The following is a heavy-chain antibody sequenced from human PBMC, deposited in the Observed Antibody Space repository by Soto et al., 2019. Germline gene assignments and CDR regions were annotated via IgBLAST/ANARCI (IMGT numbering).Heavy chain of an antibody. Sequence: GWSLRLSCTTSGFTFGDYAISWVRQAPGKGLEWVGFIRSKTYAGTTEYAASVRGRFTISRDDSESIAFLQMNRLQIEDTGVYFCSRNVIANYWGPGTLVTVSS. D-gene: IGHD2-21*01. V-gene: IGHV3-49*04. J-gene: IGHJ4*02. CDR1: GFTFGDYA. CDR3: SRNVIANY. CDR2: IRSKTYAGTT.